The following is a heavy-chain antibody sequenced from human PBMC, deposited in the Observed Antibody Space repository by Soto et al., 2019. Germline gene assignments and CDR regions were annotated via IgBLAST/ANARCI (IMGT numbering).Heavy chain of an antibody. CDR3: ARRATYYYYYGMDV. CDR1: GGSISSSSYY. V-gene: IGHV4-39*01. Sequence: SETLSLTCTVSGGSISSSSYYWGWIRQPPGKGLEWIGSIYYSGSTYYNPSLKSRVTISVDTSKNQFSLKLSPVTAADTAVYYCARRATYYYYYGMDVWGQGTTVTVSS. J-gene: IGHJ6*02. CDR2: IYYSGST.